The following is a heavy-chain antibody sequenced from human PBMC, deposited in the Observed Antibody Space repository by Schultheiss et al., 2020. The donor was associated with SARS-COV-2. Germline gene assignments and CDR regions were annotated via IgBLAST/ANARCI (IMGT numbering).Heavy chain of an antibody. CDR1: GYTFTASY. J-gene: IGHJ5*02. CDR3: ARDRAAGTTGRSWFDP. V-gene: IGHV1-2*02. CDR2: INPNNGGT. Sequence: ASVKVSCKASGYTFTASYIHWVRQAPGQGLEWMGWINPNNGGTNYAQKFQGRVTMTRDTSISTAYMELSRLRSDDTAVYYCARDRAAGTTGRSWFDPWGQGTLVTVSS. D-gene: IGHD1-7*01.